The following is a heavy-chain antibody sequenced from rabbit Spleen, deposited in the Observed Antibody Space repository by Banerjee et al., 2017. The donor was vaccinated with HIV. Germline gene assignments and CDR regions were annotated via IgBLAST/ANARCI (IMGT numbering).Heavy chain of an antibody. Sequence: QSLEESGGDLVKPGASLTLTGTASGVSFSSSSYMCWVRQAPGKGLEWIACIDIGSSGFTYFATWAKGRFTCSKTSSTTVTLQMTRLTAADTATYFCARDTSSSFSSYGMDLWGQGTLVTVS. CDR2: IDIGSSGFT. CDR3: ARDTSSSFSSYGMDL. CDR1: GVSFSSSSY. V-gene: IGHV1S40*01. J-gene: IGHJ6*01. D-gene: IGHD1-1*01.